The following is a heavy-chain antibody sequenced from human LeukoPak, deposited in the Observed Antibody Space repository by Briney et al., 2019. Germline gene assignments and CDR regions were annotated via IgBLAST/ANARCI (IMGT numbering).Heavy chain of an antibody. CDR1: GYTFTGYY. CDR3: ARSLVVRSSFDY. Sequence: GASVKVSCKASGYTFTGYYMHWVRQARGQGLEWMGWINPNSGGTNYAQKFQGRVTMTRDTSISTAYMELSRLRSDDTAAYYCARSLVVRSSFDYWGQGTLVTVSS. D-gene: IGHD2-2*01. CDR2: INPNSGGT. J-gene: IGHJ4*02. V-gene: IGHV1-2*02.